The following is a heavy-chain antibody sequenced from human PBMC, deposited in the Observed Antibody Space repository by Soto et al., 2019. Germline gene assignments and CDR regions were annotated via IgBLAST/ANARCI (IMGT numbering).Heavy chain of an antibody. Sequence: ASVKVSCKVSGYSLSDLSIHWVRQAPGKGLEWMGGLDAEDGETIYAQKLQGRGTMTEDTSTDTAYMELSSLTSEDTAMYYCATLPRTIERTPAAIWSFDSWGQGTLVTVTS. CDR3: ATLPRTIERTPAAIWSFDS. V-gene: IGHV1-24*01. CDR2: LDAEDGET. D-gene: IGHD2-2*01. CDR1: GYSLSDLS. J-gene: IGHJ4*02.